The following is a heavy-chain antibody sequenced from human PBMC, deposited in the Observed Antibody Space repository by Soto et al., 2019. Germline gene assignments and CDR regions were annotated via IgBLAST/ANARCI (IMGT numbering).Heavy chain of an antibody. Sequence: SETLSLTCTVSGVSISRSTHYWGWIRQPPGKGLEWIGSIYYSGNTYYNPSLKSRVTISVDTSKNQFSLMLTSVTAADTAVYYCARPASDYQFSFGYWGQGTLVTVSS. CDR1: GVSISRSTHY. CDR2: IYYSGNT. J-gene: IGHJ4*02. CDR3: ARPASDYQFSFGY. V-gene: IGHV4-39*01. D-gene: IGHD4-17*01.